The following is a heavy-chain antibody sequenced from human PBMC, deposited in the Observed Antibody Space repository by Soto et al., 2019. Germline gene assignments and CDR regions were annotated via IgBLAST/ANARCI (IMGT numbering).Heavy chain of an antibody. Sequence: KPSETLSLTCTVSGGSISSGDYYWSWIRQPPGKGLEWIGYIYYSGSTYYNPSLKSRVTISVDTSKNQFSLKLSSVTAADTAVYYCARDRSYCSSTSCYNWFDPWGQGTLVTVSS. V-gene: IGHV4-30-4*01. J-gene: IGHJ5*02. CDR3: ARDRSYCSSTSCYNWFDP. CDR1: GGSISSGDYY. CDR2: IYYSGST. D-gene: IGHD2-2*01.